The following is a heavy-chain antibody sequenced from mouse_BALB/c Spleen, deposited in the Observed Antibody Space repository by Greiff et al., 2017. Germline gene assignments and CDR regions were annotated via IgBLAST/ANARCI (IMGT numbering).Heavy chain of an antibody. Sequence: QVQLKQSGPELVKPGASVKMSCKASGYTFTDYVISWVKQRTGQGLEWIGEIYPGSGSTYYNEKFKGKATLTADKSSNTAYMQLSSLTSEDSAVYFCARYYGSSSYYFDYWGQGTTLTVSS. CDR1: GYTFTDYV. J-gene: IGHJ2*01. CDR3: ARYYGSSSYYFDY. V-gene: IGHV1-77*01. D-gene: IGHD1-1*01. CDR2: IYPGSGST.